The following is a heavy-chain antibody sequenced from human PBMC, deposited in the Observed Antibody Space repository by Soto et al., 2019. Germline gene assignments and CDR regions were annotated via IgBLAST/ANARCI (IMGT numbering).Heavy chain of an antibody. V-gene: IGHV1-69*13. CDR3: ARESGYGSGSYYSPTFDY. J-gene: IGHJ4*02. D-gene: IGHD3-10*01. Sequence: SVKVSCKASGGTFSSDAISWVRQAPGQGLEWMGGIIPIFGTANYAQKFQGRVTITADESTSTAYMELSSLRSEDTAVYYCARESGYGSGSYYSPTFDYWGQGTLVTVSS. CDR2: IIPIFGTA. CDR1: GGTFSSDA.